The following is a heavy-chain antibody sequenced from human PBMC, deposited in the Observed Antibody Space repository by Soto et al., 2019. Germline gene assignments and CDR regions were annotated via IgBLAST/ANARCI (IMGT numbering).Heavy chain of an antibody. V-gene: IGHV3-66*01. D-gene: IGHD7-27*01. CDR1: GFTVSSNY. CDR2: IYSGGST. J-gene: IGHJ4*02. CDR3: ARVHDSWGFDY. Sequence: GGSLRLSCAASGFTVSSNYMSWVRQAPGKGLVWVSVIYSGGSTYYADSVKGRFTISRDNSKNTLYLQMNSLRAEDTAVYYCARVHDSWGFDYWGQGTLVTVSS.